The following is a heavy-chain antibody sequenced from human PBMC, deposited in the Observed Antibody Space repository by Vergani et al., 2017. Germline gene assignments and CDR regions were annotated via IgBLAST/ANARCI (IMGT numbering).Heavy chain of an antibody. CDR1: GFTFSSYG. Sequence: QVQLAESGGGVVQPGGSLRLSCAASGFTFSSYGMHWVRQAPGKGLEWVAFIRYDGSNKYYADSVKGRFTISRDNSKNTLYLQMNSLRAEDTAVYYCAKDMVSITMVRGVTDYWGQGTLVTVSS. V-gene: IGHV3-30*02. D-gene: IGHD3-10*01. CDR3: AKDMVSITMVRGVTDY. J-gene: IGHJ4*02. CDR2: IRYDGSNK.